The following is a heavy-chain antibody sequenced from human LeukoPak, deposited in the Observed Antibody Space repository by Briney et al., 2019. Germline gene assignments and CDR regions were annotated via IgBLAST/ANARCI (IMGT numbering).Heavy chain of an antibody. CDR3: AREVYCSHTTCYYFDY. D-gene: IGHD2/OR15-2a*01. J-gene: IGHJ4*02. CDR2: ISDSSRYI. CDR1: GFTFSSYS. Sequence: PGGSLRLSCAASGFTFSSYSMNWVRQAPGKGLEWVSSISDSSRYIFYADSVKGRFTISRDNAKNSLYLQVNSLRAEDTAVYYCAREVYCSHTTCYYFDYWGLGTLVTVSS. V-gene: IGHV3-21*01.